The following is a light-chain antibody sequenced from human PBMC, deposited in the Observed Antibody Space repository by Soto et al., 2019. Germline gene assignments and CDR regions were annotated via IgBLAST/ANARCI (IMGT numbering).Light chain of an antibody. J-gene: IGKJ1*01. CDR2: KAS. CDR3: QQFHLYST. Sequence: DIQMTQSPSTLSASIGDRVTITCRASQNINSWLAWYQQKPGKVPKLLIYKASNLESGVPSRFSGSGSGTEFTLTISSLXXXXFATYYCQQFHLYSTFGQGTKVEMK. CDR1: QNINSW. V-gene: IGKV1-5*03.